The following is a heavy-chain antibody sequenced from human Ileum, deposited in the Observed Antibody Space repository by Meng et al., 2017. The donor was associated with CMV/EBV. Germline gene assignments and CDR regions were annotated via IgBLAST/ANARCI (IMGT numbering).Heavy chain of an antibody. CDR1: GYIFTHYG. Sequence: GESLKVSCKASGYIFTHYGISWVRQAPGQGLEWVGWISAYDGRTNYAQMVQDRVTMATDASTTTAYMELRSLTSDDTAVYYCARGGHCTNGACYTFEYWGQGTLVTVSS. D-gene: IGHD2-8*01. CDR3: ARGGHCTNGACYTFEY. CDR2: ISAYDGRT. V-gene: IGHV1-18*01. J-gene: IGHJ4*02.